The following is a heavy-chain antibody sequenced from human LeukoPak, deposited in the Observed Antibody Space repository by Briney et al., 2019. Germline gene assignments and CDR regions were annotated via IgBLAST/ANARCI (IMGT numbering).Heavy chain of an antibody. Sequence: PGGSLRLSCAASGFTFSSYGMHWVRQAPGKGLEWVAFIRYDGSNKYYADSVKGRFTIPRDNSKNTLYLQMNSLRAEDTAVYYCAKASLRIAAAGTGVEYFQHWGQGTLVTVSS. V-gene: IGHV3-30*02. CDR3: AKASLRIAAAGTGVEYFQH. J-gene: IGHJ1*01. D-gene: IGHD6-13*01. CDR1: GFTFSSYG. CDR2: IRYDGSNK.